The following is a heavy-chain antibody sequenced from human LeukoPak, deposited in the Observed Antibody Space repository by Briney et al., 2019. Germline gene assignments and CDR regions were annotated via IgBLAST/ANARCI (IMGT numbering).Heavy chain of an antibody. V-gene: IGHV1-2*04. Sequence: ASVKVSCKASGYTFTGYYMHWVRQAPGQGLEWMGWINPNSGGTNYAQKFQGWVTMTRDTSIRTAYMELSRLRSDDTAVYYCALVVAAFNAPDAFDIWGQGTMVTVSS. D-gene: IGHD2-15*01. CDR1: GYTFTGYY. CDR2: INPNSGGT. CDR3: ALVVAAFNAPDAFDI. J-gene: IGHJ3*02.